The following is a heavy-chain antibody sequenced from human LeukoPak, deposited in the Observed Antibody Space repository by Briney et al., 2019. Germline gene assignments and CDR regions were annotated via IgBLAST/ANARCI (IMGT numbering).Heavy chain of an antibody. CDR3: AKDVIAARPFDY. Sequence: GGSLRLSCAASGFTFSNAWMSWVRQAPGKGLEWFSSISSSSSYIYYADSVKGRFTISRDNAKNSLYLQMNSLRAEDTAVYYCAKDVIAARPFDYWGQGTLVTVSS. J-gene: IGHJ4*02. CDR1: GFTFSNAW. V-gene: IGHV3-21*04. D-gene: IGHD6-6*01. CDR2: ISSSSSYI.